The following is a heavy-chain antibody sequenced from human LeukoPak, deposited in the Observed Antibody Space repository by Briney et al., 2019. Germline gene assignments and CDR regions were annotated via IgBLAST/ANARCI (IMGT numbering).Heavy chain of an antibody. CDR3: ARGGGQAGFFDY. V-gene: IGHV4-30-4*01. Sequence: PSETLSLTCTVSGGSISSGDYYWSWIRQPPGKGLEWIGYIYYSGSTYYNPSLKSRVTISVDTSKNQFSLKLSSVTAADTAVYYCARGGGQAGFFDYWGQGTLVTVSS. CDR1: GGSISSGDYY. D-gene: IGHD2-15*01. CDR2: IYYSGST. J-gene: IGHJ4*02.